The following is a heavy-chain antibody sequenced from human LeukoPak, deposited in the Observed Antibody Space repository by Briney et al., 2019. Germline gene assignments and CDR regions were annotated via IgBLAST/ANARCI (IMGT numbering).Heavy chain of an antibody. D-gene: IGHD6-13*01. CDR2: IKQDGSEK. Sequence: PGGSLRLSCAASGFTFSSYWMSWVRQAPGKGLEWVANIKQDGSEKYYVDSVKGRFTISRDNAKNSLYLQMNSLRAKDTAVYYCARGLGSSSWWDYFDYWGQGTLVTVSS. V-gene: IGHV3-7*01. CDR3: ARGLGSSSWWDYFDY. J-gene: IGHJ4*02. CDR1: GFTFSSYW.